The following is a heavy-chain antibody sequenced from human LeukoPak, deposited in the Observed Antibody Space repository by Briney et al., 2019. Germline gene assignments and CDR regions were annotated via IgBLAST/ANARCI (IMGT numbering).Heavy chain of an antibody. J-gene: IGHJ4*02. D-gene: IGHD5-24*01. Sequence: ASVKVSCKASGYTFTSYGISWVRQAPGQGLEWMGWISAYNGNTNYAQKLQGRVTMTTDTSTSTAYMELRSLRSDDTAVYYCARGSLTGGWLQLASFDYWGQGTLVTVSS. CDR2: ISAYNGNT. CDR1: GYTFTSYG. V-gene: IGHV1-18*01. CDR3: ARGSLTGGWLQLASFDY.